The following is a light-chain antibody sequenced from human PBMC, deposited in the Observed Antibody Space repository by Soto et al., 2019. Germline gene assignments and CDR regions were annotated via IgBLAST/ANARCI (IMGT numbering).Light chain of an antibody. Sequence: QSVLTQPPSLSGTPGHKVSISCSGSTSNLGGNTVNWYQQLPGTAPKLLIYTNNQRPSGVPDRFSGSKSGTSDSLAISGLRSEEESDFYCAAWDDSLNAVVFGGGTKLTVL. CDR2: TNN. J-gene: IGLJ2*01. CDR3: AAWDDSLNAVV. CDR1: TSNLGGNT. V-gene: IGLV1-44*01.